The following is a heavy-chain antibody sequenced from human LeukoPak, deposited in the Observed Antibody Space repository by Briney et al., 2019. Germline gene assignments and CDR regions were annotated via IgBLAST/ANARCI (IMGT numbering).Heavy chain of an antibody. Sequence: SETLSLTCTVSGGSISSGSYYWSWIRQPAGKGLEWIGRIYTSGSTNYNPSLKSRVTISVDTSNNQFSLKLSSVTAADTAVYYCARAVGYCSGGSCYYYHMDVWGKGTTVTVSS. J-gene: IGHJ6*03. CDR3: ARAVGYCSGGSCYYYHMDV. CDR2: IYTSGST. D-gene: IGHD2-15*01. CDR1: GGSISSGSYY. V-gene: IGHV4-61*02.